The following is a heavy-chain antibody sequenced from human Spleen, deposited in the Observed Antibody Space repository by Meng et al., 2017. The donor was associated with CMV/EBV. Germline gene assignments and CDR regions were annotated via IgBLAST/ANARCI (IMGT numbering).Heavy chain of an antibody. CDR3: AHSLHWRPTYYYDSSGNGYFDY. Sequence: GVGGGGDRQPPRTALEWLALIYWNDDKRYSPSLKSRLNITKDTSKNHVVLTMTNMDPVDTATYYCAHSLHWRPTYYYDSSGNGYFDYWGQGTLVTVSS. J-gene: IGHJ4*02. CDR1: GVG. D-gene: IGHD3-22*01. CDR2: IYWNDDK. V-gene: IGHV2-5*01.